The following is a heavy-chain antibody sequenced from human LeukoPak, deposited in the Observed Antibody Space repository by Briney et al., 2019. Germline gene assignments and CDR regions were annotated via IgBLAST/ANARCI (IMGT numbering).Heavy chain of an antibody. CDR1: GFTFSNYA. Sequence: GASLRLSCAASGFTFSNYAMSWVRQAPGKGLEWVSAITGSGGNTYYADSVKGRFTISRDNSKNTLYLQMNSLGDEDTAVYYCGEWGDFDVLTGYYVPDFWGQGTLVTVSS. D-gene: IGHD3-9*01. V-gene: IGHV3-23*01. CDR3: GEWGDFDVLTGYYVPDF. J-gene: IGHJ4*02. CDR2: ITGSGGNT.